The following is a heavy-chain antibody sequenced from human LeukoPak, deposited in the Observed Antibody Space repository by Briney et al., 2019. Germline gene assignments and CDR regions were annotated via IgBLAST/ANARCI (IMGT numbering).Heavy chain of an antibody. J-gene: IGHJ4*02. D-gene: IGHD2-15*01. CDR3: ASMALAGQGYFDY. CDR1: GGSFSGYY. V-gene: IGHV4-59*01. Sequence: SETLSLTCAVYGGSFSGYYWSWIRQPPGKGLEWIGYIYYSGSTNYNPSFKSRVTISVDTSKNQFSLKLSSVTAADTAVYYCASMALAGQGYFDYWGQRTLVTVSS. CDR2: IYYSGST.